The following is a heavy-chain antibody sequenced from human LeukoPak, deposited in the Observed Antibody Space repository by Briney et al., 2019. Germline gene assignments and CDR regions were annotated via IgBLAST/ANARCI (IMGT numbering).Heavy chain of an antibody. CDR1: GFTVSSKY. CDR3: ARAATYAAAAVDY. V-gene: IGHV3-66*01. J-gene: IGHJ4*02. Sequence: PGGSLRLSCAVSGFTVSSKYMIWVRQAPGQGLECVSVIYSGGSTYHADSVKGRFTISRDNSKNTLYLQTNSLRAEDTAIYYCARAATYAAAAVDYWGQGTLVSVSS. CDR2: IYSGGST. D-gene: IGHD6-13*01.